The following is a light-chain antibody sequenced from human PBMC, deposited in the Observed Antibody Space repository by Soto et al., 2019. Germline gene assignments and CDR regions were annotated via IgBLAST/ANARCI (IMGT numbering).Light chain of an antibody. V-gene: IGLV1-40*01. CDR3: QSYDSSLSGFYV. CDR1: SSNIGAGYD. Sequence: QSVLTQPPSVSGAPGQRVTISCTGSSSNIGAGYDVHWYQQLPGTATKLLIYGNSNRPSGVPDLFSGSKSGTSASLAITGLQAEDEADYYCQSYDSSLSGFYVFGTGTKVTVL. CDR2: GNS. J-gene: IGLJ1*01.